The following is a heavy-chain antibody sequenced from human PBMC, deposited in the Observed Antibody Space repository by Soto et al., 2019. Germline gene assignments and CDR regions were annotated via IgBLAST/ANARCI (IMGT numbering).Heavy chain of an antibody. J-gene: IGHJ5*02. CDR2: MSYSGST. V-gene: IGHV4-39*01. CDR1: GGSISKSSYY. CDR3: SRRAPEGFDP. Sequence: SETLSLTCTVSGGSISKSSYYWVWIRQPPGKGLEWVGSMSYSGSTYYNPSLKSRVAISVDTSKNQLSLQVSSVTAADTAVYYCSRRAPEGFDPWGQGTLVTVSS.